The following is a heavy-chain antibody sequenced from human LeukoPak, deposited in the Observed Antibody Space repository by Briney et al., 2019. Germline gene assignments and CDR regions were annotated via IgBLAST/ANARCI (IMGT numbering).Heavy chain of an antibody. CDR3: VRSGGYCGYTTCHVDYFDL. CDR1: GDSVSSNSAA. Sequence: SQTLSLTCAISGDSVSSNSAAWNWIRQSPSRGLEWLGRTYYRSKWYNDYAVSVKSRITINPDTSKNQFSLQLNSVTPEDTAVYYCVRSGGYCGYTTCHVDYFDLWGRGTLVTVSS. V-gene: IGHV6-1*01. CDR2: TYYRSKWYN. J-gene: IGHJ2*01. D-gene: IGHD2-2*01.